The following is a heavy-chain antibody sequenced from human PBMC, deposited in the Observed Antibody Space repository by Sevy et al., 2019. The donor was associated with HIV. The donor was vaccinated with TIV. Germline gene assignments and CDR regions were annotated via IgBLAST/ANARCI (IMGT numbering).Heavy chain of an antibody. CDR3: AKWGLAAAGQPDAFDI. CDR2: ISYDGSNK. J-gene: IGHJ3*02. V-gene: IGHV3-30*18. Sequence: GWSLRLSCAASGFTFSSYGMHWVRQAPGKGLEWVAVISYDGSNKYYADSVKGRFTISRDNSKNTLYLQMNSLRAEDTAVYYCAKWGLAAAGQPDAFDIWGQGTMVTVSS. D-gene: IGHD6-13*01. CDR1: GFTFSSYG.